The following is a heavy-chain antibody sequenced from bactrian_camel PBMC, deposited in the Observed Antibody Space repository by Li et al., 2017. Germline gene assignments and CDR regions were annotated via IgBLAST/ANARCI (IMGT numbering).Heavy chain of an antibody. Sequence: HVQLVESGGGSVQAGGSLRLTCEVSGAGNSCMGWFRQAPGKEREGVARIYTGSGNTYYADSVKGRFTISQYNAKNTLYLQMNSLKPEDTATYCCAAAYSPLELATRPRLGQGTQVTVS. D-gene: IGHD1*01. CDR2: IYTGSGNT. V-gene: IGHV3S1*01. J-gene: IGHJ4*01. CDR1: GAGNSC.